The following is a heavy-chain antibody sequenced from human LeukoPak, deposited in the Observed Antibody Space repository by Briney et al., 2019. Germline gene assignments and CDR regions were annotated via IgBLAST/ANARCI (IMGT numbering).Heavy chain of an antibody. CDR3: ARDSSGGEANWFDP. Sequence: ASVKVSCKASGYTFTVYYMHWVRQAPGQGLEWMGWINPNSGGTNYAQKFQGRVAMTRDTSISTAYMELSRLRSDDTAVYYCARDSSGGEANWFDPWGQGTLVTVSS. J-gene: IGHJ5*02. D-gene: IGHD6-19*01. V-gene: IGHV1-2*02. CDR2: INPNSGGT. CDR1: GYTFTVYY.